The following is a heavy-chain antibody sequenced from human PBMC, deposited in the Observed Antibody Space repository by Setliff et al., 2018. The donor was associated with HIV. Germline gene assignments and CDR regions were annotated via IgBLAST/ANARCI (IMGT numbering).Heavy chain of an antibody. Sequence: ASVKVSCKASGYTFTNFGITWVRQVPGQGLEWMGWVNTNNDKTNYAQKFQGRVTMTTDRSTKTAYLDLGSLRPDDTAVYYCARDAGTGGPGRWVDPWGQGTMVTVSS. D-gene: IGHD1-1*01. J-gene: IGHJ5*02. CDR3: ARDAGTGGPGRWVDP. CDR2: VNTNNDKT. V-gene: IGHV1-18*01. CDR1: GYTFTNFG.